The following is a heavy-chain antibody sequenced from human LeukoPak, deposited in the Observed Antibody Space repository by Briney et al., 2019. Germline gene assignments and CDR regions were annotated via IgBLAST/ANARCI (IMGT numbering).Heavy chain of an antibody. Sequence: GASLKISCKGSGYSFTSYWISWVRQMPEKGLEWMGRIDPSDSYTNYSPSFQGHVTISADKSISTAYLQWSSLKASDTAMYYCARLDIVVVVAAPYGMDVWGKGTTVTVSS. CDR1: GYSFTSYW. CDR3: ARLDIVVVVAAPYGMDV. V-gene: IGHV5-10-1*01. D-gene: IGHD2-15*01. J-gene: IGHJ6*04. CDR2: IDPSDSYT.